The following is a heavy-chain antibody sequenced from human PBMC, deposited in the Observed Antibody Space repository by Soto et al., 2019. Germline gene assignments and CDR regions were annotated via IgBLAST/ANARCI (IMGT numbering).Heavy chain of an antibody. J-gene: IGHJ6*02. Sequence: PGGSLRLSCAASGFTFSSYGMHWFGQAPGKGLEWVSVIYSGGSTYYADSVKGRFTISRDNSRNTLYLQMNSLRAEDTAVYYCATLGGPGNSGYHYYRMAFWGQGTTVTVSS. CDR3: ATLGGPGNSGYHYYRMAF. V-gene: IGHV3-53*01. D-gene: IGHD6-13*01. CDR2: IYSGGST. CDR1: GFTFSSYG.